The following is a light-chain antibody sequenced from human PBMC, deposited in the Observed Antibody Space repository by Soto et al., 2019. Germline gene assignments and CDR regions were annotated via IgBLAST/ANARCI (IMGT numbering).Light chain of an antibody. J-gene: IGLJ2*01. V-gene: IGLV2-14*01. CDR2: DVS. Sequence: QSVLTQPASVSGSPGQSITISCTGTSSDVGGYNYVSWYQQHPGKAPQLMIYDVSNRPSGVSNRFSGSKSGNTASLTISGLQAEDEADYYCSSYTSSSSGVFGGWTKLTVL. CDR3: SSYTSSSSGV. CDR1: SSDVGGYNY.